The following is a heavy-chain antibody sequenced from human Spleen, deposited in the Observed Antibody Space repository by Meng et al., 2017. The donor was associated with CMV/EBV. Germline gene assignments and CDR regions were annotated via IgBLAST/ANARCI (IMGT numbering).Heavy chain of an antibody. CDR3: ARNEQVLEDLLYRTAYHPYYFDD. Sequence: SETLSLTCTVSGGSISTTSYYWGWICQPPGKGLEWIGSIYYSGTTYYNPSLKSRLNISVDTSKNQFSLKVNSVTAADTAVYYCARNEQVLEDLLYRTAYHPYYFDDWGQGTLVTVSS. CDR2: IYYSGTT. D-gene: IGHD3-3*01. J-gene: IGHJ4*02. V-gene: IGHV4-39*07. CDR1: GGSISTTSYY.